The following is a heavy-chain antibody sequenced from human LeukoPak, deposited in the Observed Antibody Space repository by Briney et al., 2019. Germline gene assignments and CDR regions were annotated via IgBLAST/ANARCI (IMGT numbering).Heavy chain of an antibody. Sequence: ASVKVSCKASGGTFSSYAISWVRQAPGQGLEWMGGIIPIFGTANYAQKLQGRVTMTTDTSTSTAYMELRSLRSDDTAVYYCARDQHCSGGSCYYGYYYYYGMDVWGKGTTVTVSS. CDR2: IIPIFGTA. CDR3: ARDQHCSGGSCYYGYYYYYGMDV. J-gene: IGHJ6*04. CDR1: GGTFSSYA. V-gene: IGHV1-69*05. D-gene: IGHD2-15*01.